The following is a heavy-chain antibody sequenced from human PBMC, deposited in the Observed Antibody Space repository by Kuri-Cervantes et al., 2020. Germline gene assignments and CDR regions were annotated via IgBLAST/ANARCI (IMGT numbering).Heavy chain of an antibody. CDR2: IIPVLDIT. D-gene: IGHD1-1*01. CDR3: ATSSGATTRSDRKGFDL. J-gene: IGHJ4*01. V-gene: IGHV1-69*02. CDR1: GGTFNNYT. Sequence: SVKVSCKASGGTFNNYTFTWVRQAPGQGPEWLGRIIPVLDITNYAQTIKGRVTITADKSTSTVFLEVNSLRSEDMAVYYCATSSGATTRSDRKGFDLWGQGTLVTVSS.